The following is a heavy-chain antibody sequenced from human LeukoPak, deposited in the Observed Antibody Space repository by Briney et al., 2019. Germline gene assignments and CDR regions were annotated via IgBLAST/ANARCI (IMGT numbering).Heavy chain of an antibody. J-gene: IGHJ4*02. V-gene: IGHV4-31*03. Sequence: PSQTLSLTCTVSGGSISSGGYYWSWIRQHPGKGLEWIGYIYYSGSTYYNPSLKSRVTISVDTSKNQFSLKPSSVTAADTAVYYCARVDENRSYGRYFDYWGQGTLVTVSS. CDR3: ARVDENRSYGRYFDY. D-gene: IGHD5-18*01. CDR1: GGSISSGGYY. CDR2: IYYSGST.